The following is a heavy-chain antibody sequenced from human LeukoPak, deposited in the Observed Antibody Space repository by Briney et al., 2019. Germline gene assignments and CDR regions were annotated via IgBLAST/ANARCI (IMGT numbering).Heavy chain of an antibody. CDR1: GYTFTGYY. Sequence: ASVRVSCKASGYTFTGYYLHWVRQAPGQGLEWMGWINPNSGGTSYAQKFQGRVTMTRDTSISTAYMELSSLRSDDTAVYYCASEKYSGGYLLDYWGQGTLVTVSS. V-gene: IGHV1-2*02. J-gene: IGHJ4*02. CDR2: INPNSGGT. CDR3: ASEKYSGGYLLDY. D-gene: IGHD1-26*01.